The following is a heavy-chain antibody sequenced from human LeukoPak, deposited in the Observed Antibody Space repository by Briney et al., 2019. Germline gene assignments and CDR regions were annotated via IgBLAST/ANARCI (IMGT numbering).Heavy chain of an antibody. CDR3: AREVEMATIGVDAFDI. CDR2: IIPIFGTA. CDR1: GGTFSSYA. Sequence: GASVKVSCKASGGTFSSYAISWVRQAPGQGLEWMGGIIPIFGTANYAQKFQDRVTITTDESTSTAYMELSSLRSEDTAVYYCAREVEMATIGVDAFDIWGQGTMVTVSS. D-gene: IGHD5-24*01. V-gene: IGHV1-69*05. J-gene: IGHJ3*02.